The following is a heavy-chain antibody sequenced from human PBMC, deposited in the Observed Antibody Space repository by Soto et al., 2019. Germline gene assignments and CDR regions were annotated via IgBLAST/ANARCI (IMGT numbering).Heavy chain of an antibody. V-gene: IGHV3-33*01. CDR3: ARGDILTGYYSKLMNYYFDY. J-gene: IGHJ4*02. CDR1: GFTFSSYG. D-gene: IGHD3-9*01. Sequence: GGSLRLSCAASGFTFSSYGMHWVRQAPGKGLEWVAVIWYDGSNKYYADSVKGRFTISRDNSKNTLYLQMNSLRAEDTAVYYCARGDILTGYYSKLMNYYFDYWGQGTLVTVSS. CDR2: IWYDGSNK.